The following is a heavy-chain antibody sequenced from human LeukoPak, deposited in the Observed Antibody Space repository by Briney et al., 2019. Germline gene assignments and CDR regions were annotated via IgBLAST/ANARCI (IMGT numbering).Heavy chain of an antibody. CDR3: ARDYPHYFDY. CDR1: GFTFSDYY. Sequence: GGSLRLSCAASGFTFSDYYMSWVRQAPGKGLEWVSVIYSGGSTYYADSVKGRFTISRDNSKNTLYLQMNSLRAEDTAVYYCARDYPHYFDYWGQGTLVTVSS. CDR2: IYSGGST. D-gene: IGHD3-16*02. J-gene: IGHJ4*02. V-gene: IGHV3-66*01.